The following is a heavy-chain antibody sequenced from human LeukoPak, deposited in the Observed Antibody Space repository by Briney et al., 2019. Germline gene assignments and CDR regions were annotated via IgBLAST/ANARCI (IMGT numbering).Heavy chain of an antibody. CDR1: GFFFKNYA. V-gene: IGHV3-48*03. Sequence: GGSLRLSCAPPGFFFKNYAMSWVRQAPGKGLEWVSYISSSGSTIYYADSVRGRFTISRDNAKNSLYLQMNSLRAEDTAVYYCAREGSYYFDYWGQGTLVTVSS. CDR2: ISSSGSTI. CDR3: AREGSYYFDY. J-gene: IGHJ4*02.